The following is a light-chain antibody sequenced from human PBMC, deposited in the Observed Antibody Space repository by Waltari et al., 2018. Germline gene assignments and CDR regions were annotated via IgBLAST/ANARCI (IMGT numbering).Light chain of an antibody. J-gene: IGLJ3*02. CDR3: QSFDSSLSASV. CDR1: SSNFGAGYD. V-gene: IGLV1-40*01. CDR2: CNP. Sequence: QSVLTQPPSMSGAPGQTVTIPCTGGSSNFGAGYDVHWYQQFPGTSPKLLIFCNPYRPSGVPGRLSGSSSGTSASLAIAGLQSEDEAVYYCQSFDSSLSASVFGGGTKLTVL.